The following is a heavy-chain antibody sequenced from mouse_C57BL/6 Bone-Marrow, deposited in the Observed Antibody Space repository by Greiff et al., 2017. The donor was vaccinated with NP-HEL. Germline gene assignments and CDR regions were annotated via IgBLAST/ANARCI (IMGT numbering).Heavy chain of an antibody. D-gene: IGHD2-3*01. J-gene: IGHJ3*01. CDR3: ARHVSIDCYYSFAY. V-gene: IGHV5-6*01. CDR2: ISSGGSYT. Sequence: EVKLMESGGDLVKPGGSLKLSCAASGFTFSSYGMSWVRQTTDKRLEWVATISSGGSYTYYPDSVKGRFTISRANAKNTLYLQMSSLKSEDTAMYYCARHVSIDCYYSFAYWGQGTLVTVSA. CDR1: GFTFSSYG.